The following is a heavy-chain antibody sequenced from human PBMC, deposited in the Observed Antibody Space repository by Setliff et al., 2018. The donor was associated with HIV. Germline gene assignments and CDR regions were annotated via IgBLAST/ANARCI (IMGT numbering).Heavy chain of an antibody. D-gene: IGHD2-15*01. J-gene: IGHJ4*02. CDR2: IYYSGST. Sequence: KTSETLSLTCIVSGGSISTTSYYWAWIRQPPGKGLEWIGSIYYSGSTYYNPSLKSRVTISVDTSKNQFSLKLSSVTAADTAVYYCARLYITPYYFDYWGQGTLVTVSS. V-gene: IGHV4-39*01. CDR3: ARLYITPYYFDY. CDR1: GGSISTTSYY.